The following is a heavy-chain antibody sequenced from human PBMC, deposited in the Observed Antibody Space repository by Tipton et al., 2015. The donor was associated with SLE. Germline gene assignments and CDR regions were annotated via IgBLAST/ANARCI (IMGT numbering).Heavy chain of an antibody. V-gene: IGHV4-34*01. J-gene: IGHJ3*02. CDR2: ISHSRNA. Sequence: TLSLTCAVSRGSFSGYAWSWIRQAPGKGPEWIGEISHSRNANYNASLQSRVTISVDTSKNQFSLKLSSVTAADTAVYYCASLKNSWSRAFDIWGQGTMVTVSS. D-gene: IGHD6-13*01. CDR1: RGSFSGYA. CDR3: ASLKNSWSRAFDI.